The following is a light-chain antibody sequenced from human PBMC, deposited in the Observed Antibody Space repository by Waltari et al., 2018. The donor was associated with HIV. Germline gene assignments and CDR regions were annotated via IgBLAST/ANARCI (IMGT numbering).Light chain of an antibody. CDR2: GNI. CDR1: SSNIGANSD. Sequence: QSLLTQPPSVSGAPGQRVTISCTGSSSNIGANSDVHWYQHLPGTAPKLLIYGNIYRPSGVPDRFSASKSVTSAALAITGLQADDEADYYCQSYDSSLSGWVFGGGTKLTV. V-gene: IGLV1-40*01. CDR3: QSYDSSLSGWV. J-gene: IGLJ3*02.